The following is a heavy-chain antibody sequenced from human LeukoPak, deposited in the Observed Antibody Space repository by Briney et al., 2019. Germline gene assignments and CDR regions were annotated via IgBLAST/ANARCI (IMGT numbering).Heavy chain of an antibody. J-gene: IGHJ4*02. V-gene: IGHV4-59*01. CDR1: GGFTSPYK. Sequence: SETLSLTCTVSGGFTSPYKWNWIRQPPGKELEWIGFVYYSGSTNYNPSLKSRVTISVDTSKNQFSLKLSSVTAADTAVYYCARENGGYSYGLDYWGQGTLVTVSS. CDR3: ARENGGYSYGLDY. CDR2: VYYSGST. D-gene: IGHD5-18*01.